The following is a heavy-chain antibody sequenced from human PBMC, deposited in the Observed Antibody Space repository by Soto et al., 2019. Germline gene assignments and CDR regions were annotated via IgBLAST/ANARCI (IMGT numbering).Heavy chain of an antibody. CDR2: TSYDGSDK. J-gene: IGHJ4*02. CDR3: ARQYYDTSGYYADH. V-gene: IGHV3-30*03. D-gene: IGHD3-22*01. CDR1: GFTFSHYG. Sequence: GGSLRLSCAASGFTFSHYGMHWVRQAPGKGLEWVAVTSYDGSDKYYADSVQGRFTISRDNSKNTLYLQMNSLRVEDTAVYYCARQYYDTSGYYADHWGQGTLVTVS.